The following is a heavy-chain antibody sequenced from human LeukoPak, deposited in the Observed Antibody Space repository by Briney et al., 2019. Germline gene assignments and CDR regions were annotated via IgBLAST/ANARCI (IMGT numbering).Heavy chain of an antibody. CDR1: GFTLSNAW. CDR2: ISSSSSYI. V-gene: IGHV3-21*01. Sequence: GGSLRLSCAASGFTLSNAWMNWVRQAPGKGLEWVSSISSSSSYIYYADSVKGRFTISRDNAKNSLYLQMNSLRAEDTAVYYCARDYYGSGSYLFDYWGQGTLVTVSS. D-gene: IGHD3-10*01. CDR3: ARDYYGSGSYLFDY. J-gene: IGHJ4*02.